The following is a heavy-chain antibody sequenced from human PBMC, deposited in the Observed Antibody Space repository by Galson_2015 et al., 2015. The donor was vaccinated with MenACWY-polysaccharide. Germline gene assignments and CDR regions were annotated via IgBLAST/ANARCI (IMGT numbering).Heavy chain of an antibody. D-gene: IGHD5-12*01. Sequence: TLSLTCSVSGGSISTGSSYWSWIRQPAGQGLEWIGRIHSRGSTDYSPSLKSRVTISTDTSRNQLSLKLSSVTAADTAVYYCARSLGYSDSAFDNGRDVDRRFDPWGQEPWSPSPQ. J-gene: IGHJ5*02. CDR3: ARSLGYSDSAFDNGRDVDRRFDP. V-gene: IGHV4-61*02. CDR2: IHSRGST. CDR1: GGSISTGSSY.